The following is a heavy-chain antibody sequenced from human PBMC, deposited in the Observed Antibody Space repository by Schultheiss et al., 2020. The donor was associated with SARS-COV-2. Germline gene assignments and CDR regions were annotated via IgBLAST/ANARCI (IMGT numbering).Heavy chain of an antibody. CDR1: GFTFSNYW. J-gene: IGHJ3*02. V-gene: IGHV3-7*01. CDR2: IKQDGSDE. Sequence: GGSLRLSCAASGFTFSNYWMSWVRQAPGKGLEWVANIKQDGSDEYYVDSVKGRFTMSRDNAKNSLYLQMNSLGDGDTAIYYCARIYLDAFDMWGQGTMVTVSS. CDR3: ARIYLDAFDM. D-gene: IGHD5-12*01.